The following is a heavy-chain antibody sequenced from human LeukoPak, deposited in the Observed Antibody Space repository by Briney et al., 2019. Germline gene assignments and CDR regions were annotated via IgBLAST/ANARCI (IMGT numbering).Heavy chain of an antibody. CDR3: ATMGSVDY. D-gene: IGHD3-10*01. J-gene: IGHJ4*02. V-gene: IGHV4-59*01. CDR2: VYYTGST. CDR1: GGSISSFY. Sequence: SETLSLTCTVSGGSISSFYWSWIRQPPGKGLEYIGYVYYTGSTNYNPSLKSRVTISVDTSKNQSSLKVSSVTAADTAVYYCATMGSVDYWGQGTLVTVSS.